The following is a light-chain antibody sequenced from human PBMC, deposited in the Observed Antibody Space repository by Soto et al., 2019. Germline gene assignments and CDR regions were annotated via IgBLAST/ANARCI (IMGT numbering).Light chain of an antibody. CDR1: QCLXSR. CDR2: DAS. Sequence: IQMTQSPSTLSASAGDRVTITCRASQCLXSRFVWYEQKPGKAPKLLIXDASSLESGVPSRFSGSGSGKEFTLTISSLQPDDFATYYCQQYNRYATWTFGQGTKVDIK. CDR3: QQYNRYATWT. J-gene: IGKJ1*01. V-gene: IGKV1-5*01.